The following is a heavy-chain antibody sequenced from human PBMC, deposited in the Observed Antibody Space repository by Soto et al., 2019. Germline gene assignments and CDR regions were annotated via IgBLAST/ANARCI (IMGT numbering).Heavy chain of an antibody. CDR1: GFSFGSYS. J-gene: IGHJ6*02. V-gene: IGHV3-23*01. CDR2: IGGDAVTT. D-gene: IGHD6-19*01. Sequence: GGSLRLSCAASGFSFGSYSMTWVRQAPGKGLEWVSVIGGDAVTTYYADSVKGRFTVSRDNSKNTVHLQMNSLRAEDTAVYYCAKALYSSTYSRGMDVWGQGTTVTVSS. CDR3: AKALYSSTYSRGMDV.